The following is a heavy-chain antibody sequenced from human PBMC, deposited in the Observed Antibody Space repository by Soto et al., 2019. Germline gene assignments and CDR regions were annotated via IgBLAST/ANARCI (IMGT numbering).Heavy chain of an antibody. J-gene: IGHJ4*02. CDR3: ARDDYNDANALHY. CDR1: GFTFSKYG. CDR2: IWNDGIRK. D-gene: IGHD3-22*01. Sequence: PGGSLRLSCAASGFTFSKYGMHWVRQSPGKGLEWVALIWNDGIRKVYVDSVKGRFTISRDNSKNTLDLQMNNLRDEDTAVYYCARDDYNDANALHYWGQGTLVTV. V-gene: IGHV3-33*01.